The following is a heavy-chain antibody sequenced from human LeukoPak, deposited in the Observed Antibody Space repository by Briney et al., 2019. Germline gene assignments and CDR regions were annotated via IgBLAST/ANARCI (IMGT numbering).Heavy chain of an antibody. Sequence: GGSLRLSCAASGFTFSSYSMNWARQAPGKGLEWVSSISSSSSYIYYADSVKGRFTTSRDNAKNSLYLQMNSLRAEDTAVYYCARGAPYCSGGSCMYYFDYWGQGTLVTVSS. D-gene: IGHD2-15*01. CDR3: ARGAPYCSGGSCMYYFDY. J-gene: IGHJ4*02. CDR2: ISSSSSYI. V-gene: IGHV3-21*01. CDR1: GFTFSSYS.